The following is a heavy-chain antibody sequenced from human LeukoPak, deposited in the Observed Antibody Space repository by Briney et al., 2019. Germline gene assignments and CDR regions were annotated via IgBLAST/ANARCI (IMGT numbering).Heavy chain of an antibody. Sequence: GGSLRLSCAVSGFSFTNYWMHWVRQDPGKGLVWVSYISSDGSVTKYADSVKGRFTISRDSAVNTLYLQMNSLRVEDTAVYYCVRGSLRLPRSTPDYWGQGTLVTVSS. CDR2: ISSDGSVT. CDR1: GFSFTNYW. CDR3: VRGSLRLPRSTPDY. J-gene: IGHJ4*02. V-gene: IGHV3-74*03. D-gene: IGHD2-21*02.